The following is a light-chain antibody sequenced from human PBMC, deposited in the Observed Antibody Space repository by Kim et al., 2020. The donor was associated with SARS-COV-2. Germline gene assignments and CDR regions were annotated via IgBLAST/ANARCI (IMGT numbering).Light chain of an antibody. CDR1: QSISSTY. V-gene: IGKV3-20*01. CDR2: AAS. J-gene: IGKJ1*01. CDR3: QQYRSSLWA. Sequence: EIVLTQSPVTLSLSPGERATLSCRASQSISSTYLAWYQQKPGQAPRLLIYAASSRATGIPDRFSGRGSGTDFTLTISRLEPEDFAMYYCQQYRSSLWAFGQGTKVEIK.